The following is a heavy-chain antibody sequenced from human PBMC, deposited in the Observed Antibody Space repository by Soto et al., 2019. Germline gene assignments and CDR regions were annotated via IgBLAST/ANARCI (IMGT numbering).Heavy chain of an antibody. CDR3: ARGQEGVVATH. J-gene: IGHJ4*02. CDR2: IKDGGST. CDR1: GGSFTGYY. V-gene: IGHV4-34*01. D-gene: IGHD2-15*01. Sequence: QVQLQQWGAGLLKPSETLSLTCAVNGGSFTGYYWSWVRQPPGKGLEWIGEIKDGGSTNYRPSLRSRVTISADTSKKQFSLKVTSVTAADTAVYYCARGQEGVVATHWDQGTLVTVSS.